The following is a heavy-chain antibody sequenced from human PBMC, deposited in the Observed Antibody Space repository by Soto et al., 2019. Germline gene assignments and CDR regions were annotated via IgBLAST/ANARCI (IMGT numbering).Heavy chain of an antibody. D-gene: IGHD3-3*01. CDR1: GFTFSSYA. CDR3: AKNPHFGVVVKDYYMDV. J-gene: IGHJ6*03. V-gene: IGHV3-23*01. Sequence: GGSLRLSCAASGFTFSSYAMSWVRQAPGKGLEWVSGISGSGASTDYADSVKGRFTISRDNSKNTLYLQMNSLRAEDTAVYYCAKNPHFGVVVKDYYMDVWGKGTTVTVSS. CDR2: ISGSGAST.